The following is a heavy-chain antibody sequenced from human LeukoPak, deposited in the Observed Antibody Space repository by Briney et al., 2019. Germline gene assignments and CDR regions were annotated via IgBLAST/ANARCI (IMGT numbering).Heavy chain of an antibody. CDR2: MSSSGSSI. V-gene: IGHV3-21*01. J-gene: IGHJ3*02. Sequence: GGSLRLSCAASGFSFSTSTMNWVRQAPGRGLEWVSSMSSSGSSIYYADSVKGRFTISRDNAKTSLYLQINSLRAEDTAVYYCARDSYWLGGTIGAFDIWGQGTMVTVSS. CDR3: ARDSYWLGGTIGAFDI. D-gene: IGHD3-10*01. CDR1: GFSFSTST.